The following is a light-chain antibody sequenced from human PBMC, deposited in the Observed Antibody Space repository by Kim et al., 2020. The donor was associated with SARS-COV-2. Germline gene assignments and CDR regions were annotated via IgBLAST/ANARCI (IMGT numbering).Light chain of an antibody. CDR1: SRDIGGYNY. CDR2: DVT. Sequence: GQSITISCTGTSRDIGGYNYVSWYKQIPGKAPEVIIYDVTKRPSWVSDRFSGFKSGNTASLTISGLQAEDDGDYFCSSYTTTASWVFGGGTQLTVL. V-gene: IGLV2-14*03. J-gene: IGLJ3*02. CDR3: SSYTTTASWV.